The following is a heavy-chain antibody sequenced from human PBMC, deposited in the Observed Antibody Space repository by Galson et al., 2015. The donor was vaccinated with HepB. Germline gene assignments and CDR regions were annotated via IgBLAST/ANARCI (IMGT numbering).Heavy chain of an antibody. V-gene: IGHV1-69*10. CDR2: IIPVTGIA. CDR3: ARFLQVAGDGFDI. Sequence: SVKVSCKASGGTFRNNVLSWVRQAPGQGLEWVGGIIPVTGIANYAQKFQGRVTITAEKSTSTAYMELRSLRSEDTAVYYCARFLQVAGDGFDIWGQGTMVTVSS. J-gene: IGHJ3*02. D-gene: IGHD2-15*01. CDR1: GGTFRNNV.